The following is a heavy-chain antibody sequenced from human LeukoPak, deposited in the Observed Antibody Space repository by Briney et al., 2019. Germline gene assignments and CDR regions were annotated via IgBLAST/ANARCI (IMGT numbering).Heavy chain of an antibody. V-gene: IGHV3-13*01. Sequence: GGSLRLSCAASGFTFSSYDMHWVRQATGKGLEWVSDIGTAGDTYYPGSVKGRFTISRENAKNSLYLQMNSLRAGDTAVYYCARGKYYYGSGTTFDYWGQGTLVAVSS. CDR1: GFTFSSYD. J-gene: IGHJ4*02. CDR2: IGTAGDT. CDR3: ARGKYYYGSGTTFDY. D-gene: IGHD3-10*01.